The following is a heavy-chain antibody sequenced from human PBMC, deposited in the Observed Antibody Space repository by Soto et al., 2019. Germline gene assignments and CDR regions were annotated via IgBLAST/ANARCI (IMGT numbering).Heavy chain of an antibody. V-gene: IGHV6-1*01. J-gene: IGHJ6*02. Sequence: SQTHSLTCAISGDSVSSNSAAWNWIRQSPSRGLEWLGRTYYRSKWYNDYAVSVKSRITINPDTSKNQFSLQLNSVTPEDTAVYYCARDRGRAVAGTFYYYYGMDVWGQGTTVTVSS. CDR1: GDSVSSNSAA. CDR3: ARDRGRAVAGTFYYYYGMDV. CDR2: TYYRSKWYN. D-gene: IGHD6-19*01.